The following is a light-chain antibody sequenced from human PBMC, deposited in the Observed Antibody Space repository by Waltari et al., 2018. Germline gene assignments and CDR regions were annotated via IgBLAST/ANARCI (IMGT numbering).Light chain of an antibody. CDR2: KSS. Sequence: DIQMTQSPSTLSASVGDRVTITCRARQSISSWLAWYQQEPGKAPKLLIYKSSSLESGVPSRFSGSGAGTEFTLTISSLQPDDFATYYCQQYNIYWTFGQGTKVEIK. J-gene: IGKJ1*01. CDR1: QSISSW. CDR3: QQYNIYWT. V-gene: IGKV1-5*03.